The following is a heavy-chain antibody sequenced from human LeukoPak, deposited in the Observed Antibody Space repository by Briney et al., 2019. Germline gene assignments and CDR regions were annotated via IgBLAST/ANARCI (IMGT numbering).Heavy chain of an antibody. CDR3: ARARAPDYYYYYMDV. CDR2: VYTSGST. Sequence: SETLSLTCTVSGGSISSYYWSWIRQPAGKGLEWIGRVYTSGSTNYNPSLKSRVTMSVDKSKNQFSLKLSSVTAADTAVYYCARARAPDYYYYYMDVWGKGTTVTVSS. CDR1: GGSISSYY. J-gene: IGHJ6*03. V-gene: IGHV4-4*07.